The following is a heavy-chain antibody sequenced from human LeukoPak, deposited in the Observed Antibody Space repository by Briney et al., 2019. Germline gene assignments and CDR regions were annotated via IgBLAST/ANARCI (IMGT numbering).Heavy chain of an antibody. CDR3: ARDSATVTSTSSWFDP. V-gene: IGHV3-21*01. D-gene: IGHD4-17*01. CDR2: ISTSSSYI. J-gene: IGHJ5*02. CDR1: GFTFSSYS. Sequence: GGSLRLSCAASGFTFSSYSMNWVRQAPAKGLEWVSSISTSSSYIYYADSVKGRLTSSRDNAKKSLYLQMNSLRDEDTAVYYCARDSATVTSTSSWFDPGGLGTLVTVSS.